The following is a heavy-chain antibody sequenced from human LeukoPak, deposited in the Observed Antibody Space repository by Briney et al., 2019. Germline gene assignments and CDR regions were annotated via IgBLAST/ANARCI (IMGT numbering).Heavy chain of an antibody. CDR1: GFTFRDSA. CDR3: TREFHSSGWYLTFAY. D-gene: IGHD6-19*01. CDR2: VKTKANNYAT. Sequence: GGSLRLSCAASGFTFRDSAMHWVRQASGKGLEWIGRVKTKANNYATAYAASVMGRFTISRDDSKNTAYLEMNSLKTEDTAVYYCTREFHSSGWYLTFAYWGQGSQVTVSS. J-gene: IGHJ4*02. V-gene: IGHV3-73*01.